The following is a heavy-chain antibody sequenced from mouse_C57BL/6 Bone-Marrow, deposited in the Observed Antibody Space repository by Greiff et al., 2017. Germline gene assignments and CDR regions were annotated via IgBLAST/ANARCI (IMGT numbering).Heavy chain of an antibody. CDR1: GFTFSSYA. D-gene: IGHD2-12*01. CDR2: ISSGGDYI. V-gene: IGHV5-9-1*02. CDR3: TRLRYWYFDV. J-gene: IGHJ1*03. Sequence: EVKVVESGAGLVKPGGSLKLSCAASGFTFSSYAMSWVRQTPEKRLEWVAYISSGGDYIYYADTVKGRFTISRDNARNTLYLQMSSLKSEDTAMYYCTRLRYWYFDVWGTGTTVTVSS.